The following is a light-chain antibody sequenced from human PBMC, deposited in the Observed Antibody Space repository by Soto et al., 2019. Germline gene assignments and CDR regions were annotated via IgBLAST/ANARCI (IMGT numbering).Light chain of an antibody. Sequence: EIVLPQSPATLSLSPGERATLSCRASQSVSSYLAWYQQKPGQAPRILIYDASNRATGIPARFSGSGSGTDFTLTISSLEPEDFAVYYCQQRSNWPPITFGQGTRLEI. CDR3: QQRSNWPPIT. CDR1: QSVSSY. V-gene: IGKV3-11*01. J-gene: IGKJ5*01. CDR2: DAS.